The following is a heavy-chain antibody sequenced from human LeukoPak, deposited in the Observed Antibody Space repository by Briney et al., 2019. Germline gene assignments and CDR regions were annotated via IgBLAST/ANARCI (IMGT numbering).Heavy chain of an antibody. CDR1: GYTFTSYY. V-gene: IGHV1-69*05. J-gene: IGHJ4*02. CDR2: IIPIFGTA. Sequence: SVKVSCKASGYTFTSYYMHWVRQAPGQGLEWMGRIIPIFGTANYAQKFQGRVMITTDESTSTAYMELSSLRSEDTAVYYCARETHCTNGVCYPLFDYWGQGTLVTVSS. CDR3: ARETHCTNGVCYPLFDY. D-gene: IGHD2-8*01.